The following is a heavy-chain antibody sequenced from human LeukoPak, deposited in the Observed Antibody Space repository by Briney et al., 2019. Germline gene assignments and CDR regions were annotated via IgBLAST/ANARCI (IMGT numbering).Heavy chain of an antibody. V-gene: IGHV3-7*01. CDR1: GFTFSDFW. J-gene: IGHJ4*02. Sequence: GGSLRLSCAASGFTFSDFWMTWVRQAPGKGLEWVANIKQNGSEKYYVDSVKGRFTVSRDNANNSLFLQMNSLRGDDAAVYYCARTHDYGDYWGQGTLVTVSS. CDR2: IKQNGSEK. CDR3: ARTHDYGDY.